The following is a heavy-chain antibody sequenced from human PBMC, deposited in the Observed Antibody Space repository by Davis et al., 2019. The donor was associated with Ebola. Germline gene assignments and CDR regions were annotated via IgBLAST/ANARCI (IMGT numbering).Heavy chain of an antibody. J-gene: IGHJ4*02. Sequence: ASVKVSCKASGYTFTASYMHSVRQAPGQGLEWMGWISAYNGNTNYAQKLQGRVTMTTDTSTSTAYMELRSLRSDDTAVYYCARGVWSVVVPAAIQYWGQGTLVTVAS. CDR2: ISAYNGNT. CDR3: ARGVWSVVVPAAIQY. D-gene: IGHD2-2*02. V-gene: IGHV1-18*04. CDR1: GYTFTASY.